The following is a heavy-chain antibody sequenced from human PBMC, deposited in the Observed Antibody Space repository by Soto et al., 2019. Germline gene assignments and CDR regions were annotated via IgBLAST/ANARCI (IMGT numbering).Heavy chain of an antibody. CDR3: ARGSAGRFLGVDRGLDV. CDR1: GGSINTGAYH. Sequence: QVQLQESGPGLVKPSQTLFLTCTVSGGSINTGAYHWNWIRQHPGKGLDWIGYIYYNGATYYNSSRKSPVVISLDTSNKQFSLRLTSLTAADTAVYYFARGSAGRFLGVDRGLDVWGQGTTVTVSS. J-gene: IGHJ6*02. D-gene: IGHD3-16*01. CDR2: IYYNGAT. V-gene: IGHV4-31*01.